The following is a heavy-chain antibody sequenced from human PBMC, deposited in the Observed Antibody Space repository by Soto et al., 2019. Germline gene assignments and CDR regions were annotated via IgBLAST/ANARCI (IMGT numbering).Heavy chain of an antibody. CDR3: ARSAGWYAVHS. V-gene: IGHV4-4*02. CDR2: VFHTGTT. J-gene: IGHJ4*02. Sequence: QVQLQESGPGLVKPSGTLSLTCAVSGDSVSSPYYWCWVRQPPGKGLEWIGEVFHTGTTSYNPSLRGRVTISMDKSNNQFALDLSSVTAADTAVYYGARSAGWYAVHSWGPGTLVIVSS. CDR1: GDSVSSPYY. D-gene: IGHD6-19*01.